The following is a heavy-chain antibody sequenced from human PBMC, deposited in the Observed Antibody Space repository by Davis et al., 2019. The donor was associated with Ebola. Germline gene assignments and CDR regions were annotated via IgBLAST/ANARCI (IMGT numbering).Heavy chain of an antibody. CDR3: TTDLSGNSRAIDY. J-gene: IGHJ4*02. Sequence: PGGSLRLSCAASGFTVGDAWMSWVRQSQGKGLEWVGRITGKTDGGTTDYDAPVKGRFFISRDESKNTLYLQMNNLKIEDTAMYFCTTDLSGNSRAIDYWGQGTLVTVSS. D-gene: IGHD1-26*01. CDR2: ITGKTDGGTT. CDR1: GFTVGDAW. V-gene: IGHV3-15*01.